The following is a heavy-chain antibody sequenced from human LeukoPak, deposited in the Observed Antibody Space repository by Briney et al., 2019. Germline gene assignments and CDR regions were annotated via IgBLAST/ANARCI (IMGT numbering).Heavy chain of an antibody. J-gene: IGHJ2*01. CDR2: ISTTGRT. V-gene: IGHV4-61*02. CDR1: GGSISSGNYY. Sequence: SETLSLTCTVSGGSISSGNYYWSWIRQPAGQGLEWIGRISTTGRTNYNPSLKSRVAMSVDTSRNHFSLKLSSVTAADTAVYFCARAPPYADEDWYFDLWGRGTLVTVSS. CDR3: ARAPPYADEDWYFDL. D-gene: IGHD4-17*01.